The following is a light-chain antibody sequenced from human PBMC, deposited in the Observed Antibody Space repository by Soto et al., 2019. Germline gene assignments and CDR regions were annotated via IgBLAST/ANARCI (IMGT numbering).Light chain of an antibody. Sequence: DIQVTQFPSSLSASVGDRITITCRASQAIGNYLAWYQQKPGKVPKILIYAASTLQPGVPSRLSGSRSGKYLTLTVSALEPEDVATYFCQKYNGVGLTCGPGTKVEIK. CDR3: QKYNGVGLT. CDR2: AAS. V-gene: IGKV1-27*01. J-gene: IGKJ3*01. CDR1: QAIGNY.